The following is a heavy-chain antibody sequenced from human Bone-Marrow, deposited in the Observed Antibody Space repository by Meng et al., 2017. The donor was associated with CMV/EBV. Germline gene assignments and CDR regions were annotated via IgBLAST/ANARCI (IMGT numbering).Heavy chain of an antibody. J-gene: IGHJ1*01. V-gene: IGHV3-11*01. D-gene: IGHD3-3*01. CDR3: ARGATGYDPNEYFQH. Sequence: GESLKISCAASGFTFSDYYMSWIRQAPGKGLEWVSYISSSGSTIYYADSVKGRFTISRDNAKNSLYLQMNSLRAEDTAVYYCARGATGYDPNEYFQHWGQGTLVTVSS. CDR2: ISSSGSTI. CDR1: GFTFSDYY.